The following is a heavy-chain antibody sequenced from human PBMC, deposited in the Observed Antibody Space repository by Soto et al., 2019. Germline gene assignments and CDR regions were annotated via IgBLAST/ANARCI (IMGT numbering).Heavy chain of an antibody. J-gene: IGHJ3*01. CDR1: GFTIRSYS. CDR2: ISSSVIYT. V-gene: IGHV3-21*01. D-gene: IGHD3-10*01. Sequence: GGSLKLSCEASGFTIRSYSMNRVRQAPGKGMEWVSSISSSVIYTYFVDSVKGRFTISRDSAKNSLYLQMNSLRVEDTAIYYCARTLGAASGLDTFDVWGQGTMVTVSS. CDR3: ARTLGAASGLDTFDV.